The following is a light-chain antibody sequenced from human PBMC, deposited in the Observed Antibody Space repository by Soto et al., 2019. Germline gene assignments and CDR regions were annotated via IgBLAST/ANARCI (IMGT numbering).Light chain of an antibody. J-gene: IGKJ5*01. V-gene: IGKV3-11*01. CDR1: QSISSF. CDR2: DAS. CDR3: QQRSNWPIT. Sequence: EIVLTQSPDTLSLSPGERATLSCRASQSISSFLAWFQQKPGQAPRLLIYDASNKATGIPARFSGSGSGTDFTLTISSLEPEDCAVYYCQQRSNWPITFGQGTRLEIK.